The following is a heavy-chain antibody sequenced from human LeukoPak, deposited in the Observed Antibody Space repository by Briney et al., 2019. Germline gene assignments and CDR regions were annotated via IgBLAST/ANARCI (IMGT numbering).Heavy chain of an antibody. J-gene: IGHJ4*02. Sequence: ASETLSLTCAVYGGSFSGYYWSWIRQPPGKGLEWIGEINHSGSTNYNPSLKSRVTISVDTSKNQFSLKLSSVTAADTAVYYCASVVVVAAGFDHWGQGTLVTVSS. V-gene: IGHV4-34*01. CDR3: ASVVVVAAGFDH. CDR1: GGSFSGYY. D-gene: IGHD2-15*01. CDR2: INHSGST.